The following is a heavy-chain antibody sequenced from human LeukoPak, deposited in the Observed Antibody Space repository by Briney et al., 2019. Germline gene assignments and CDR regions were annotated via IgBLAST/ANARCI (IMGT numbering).Heavy chain of an antibody. J-gene: IGHJ4*02. CDR1: GGSISSYY. D-gene: IGHD6-19*01. Sequence: SSETLSLTCTVSGGSISSYYWSWIRQPPGKGLEWIGYIYYSGSTNYNPSLKSRVTISVDTSKNQFSLKLSSVTAADTAVYYCARVHQVAVDYWGQGTLATVSS. V-gene: IGHV4-59*01. CDR3: ARVHQVAVDY. CDR2: IYYSGST.